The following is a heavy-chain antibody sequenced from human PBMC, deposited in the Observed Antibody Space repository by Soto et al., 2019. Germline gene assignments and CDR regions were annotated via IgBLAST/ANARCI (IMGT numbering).Heavy chain of an antibody. V-gene: IGHV1-2*02. CDR3: AGGYCGGGSGNLFDP. Sequence: ASVKVSCKASGYTFTGYYMHWVRQAPGQGLEWMGWINPNSGGTNYAQKFQGRVTMTRDTSISTAYMELSRLRSDDTAVYYCAGGYCGGGSGNLFDPWGRGTLVTVSS. J-gene: IGHJ5*02. CDR2: INPNSGGT. D-gene: IGHD3-10*01. CDR1: GYTFTGYY.